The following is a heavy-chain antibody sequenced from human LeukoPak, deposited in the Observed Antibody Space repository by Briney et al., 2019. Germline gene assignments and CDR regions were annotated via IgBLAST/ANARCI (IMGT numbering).Heavy chain of an antibody. J-gene: IGHJ6*02. CDR2: INTNTGNP. Sequence: GGSLRLSCAASGFTFTSYAMNWVRQAPGQGLEWMGWINTNTGNPTYAQGFTGRFVFSLDTSVSTAYLQISSLKAEDTAVYYCARDRTVTTASGYYYGMDVWGQGTTVTVSS. CDR3: ARDRTVTTASGYYYGMDV. CDR1: GFTFTSYA. D-gene: IGHD4-17*01. V-gene: IGHV7-4-1*02.